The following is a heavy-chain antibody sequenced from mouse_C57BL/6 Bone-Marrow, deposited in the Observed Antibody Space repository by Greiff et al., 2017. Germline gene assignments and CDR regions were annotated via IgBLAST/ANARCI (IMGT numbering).Heavy chain of an antibody. CDR1: GFNIKDDY. J-gene: IGHJ3*01. CDR2: IDPENGDT. V-gene: IGHV14-4*01. D-gene: IGHD2-1*01. Sequence: VHVKQSGAELVRPGASVKLSCTASGFNIKDDYMHWVKQRPDQGLEWIGWIDPENGDTEYASKFQGKAPITADTSSNTAYLQLSSLTSEDTAVYYCTTPTDSGNYLAWFAYWGQGTLVTVSA. CDR3: TTPTDSGNYLAWFAY.